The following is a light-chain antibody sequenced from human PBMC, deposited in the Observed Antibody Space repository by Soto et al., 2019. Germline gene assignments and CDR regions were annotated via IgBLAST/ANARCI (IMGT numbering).Light chain of an antibody. Sequence: DIQMTQSPYTLSGSVGDRVTITCRSSQTISSWLAWYQQKPGKAPKLLIYKASTLKSGVPSRFSGSGSGTEFTLTISSLQPDDFATYYCQHYNSYSEAVGQGTKVELK. CDR1: QTISSW. CDR2: KAS. CDR3: QHYNSYSEA. J-gene: IGKJ1*01. V-gene: IGKV1-5*03.